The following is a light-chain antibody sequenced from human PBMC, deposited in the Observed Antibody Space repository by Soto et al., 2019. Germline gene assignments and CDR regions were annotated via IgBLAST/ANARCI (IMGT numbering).Light chain of an antibody. CDR1: SSDVGAYDY. J-gene: IGLJ3*02. V-gene: IGLV2-14*03. CDR3: CSYTTSRTFV. Sequence: QSALTQPASVSGSPGQSITISCTGTSSDVGAYDYVSWYQQHPGKVPKLMIYEVFSRPSGISDRFSGSKSGNTASLTISGLQTEDEADYDCCSYTTSRTFVFGGGTKVTVL. CDR2: EVF.